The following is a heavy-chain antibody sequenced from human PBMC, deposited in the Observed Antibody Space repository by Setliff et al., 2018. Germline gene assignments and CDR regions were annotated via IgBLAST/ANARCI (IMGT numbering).Heavy chain of an antibody. D-gene: IGHD3-3*01. Sequence: LRLSCAASGFTFTNYWMNWVRQAPGKGLEWVANIKQDGSERVYVDSVKGRFTISRDNAKNSLYLQMNSLRAEDTAVYYCARNFWSGYYLFDYWGQGTLVTVSS. J-gene: IGHJ4*02. V-gene: IGHV3-7*01. CDR2: IKQDGSER. CDR1: GFTFTNYW. CDR3: ARNFWSGYYLFDY.